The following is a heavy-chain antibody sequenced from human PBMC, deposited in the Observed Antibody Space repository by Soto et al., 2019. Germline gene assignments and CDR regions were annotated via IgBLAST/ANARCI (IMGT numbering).Heavy chain of an antibody. V-gene: IGHV1-2*04. J-gene: IGHJ6*02. CDR3: SRDGYCSGGSCPHKYYYGMDV. Sequence: ASVKVSCKASGYTFTGYYMHWVRQAPGQGLEWMGWINPNSGGTNYAQKFQGWVTMTRDTSISTAYMELSRLRSDDTAVYYCSRDGYCSGGSCPHKYYYGMDVWGQGTTVTVS. CDR1: GYTFTGYY. CDR2: INPNSGGT. D-gene: IGHD2-15*01.